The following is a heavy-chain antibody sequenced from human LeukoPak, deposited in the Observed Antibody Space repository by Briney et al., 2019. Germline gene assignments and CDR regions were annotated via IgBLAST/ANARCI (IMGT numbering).Heavy chain of an antibody. CDR3: AKVESSGWENDY. V-gene: IGHV3-23*01. CDR1: GLSFDSYG. D-gene: IGHD6-19*01. Sequence: GGSLRLSCAASGLSFDSYGTTWVRQAPGKGLEWVSAISGSGGSTYYADSVKGRFTISRDNSKNTLYLQMNSLRAEDTAVYYCAKVESSGWENDYWGQGTLVTVSS. CDR2: ISGSGGST. J-gene: IGHJ4*02.